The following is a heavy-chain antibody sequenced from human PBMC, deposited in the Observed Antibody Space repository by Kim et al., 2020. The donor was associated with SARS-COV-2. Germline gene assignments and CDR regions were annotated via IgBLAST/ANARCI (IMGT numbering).Heavy chain of an antibody. D-gene: IGHD2-8*02. J-gene: IGHJ6*02. CDR3: ATDQGGCTGGVCYTARGYYDGMDI. Sequence: ASVKVSCKVSGYTLTELSMHWVRQAPGKGLEWMGGFDPEDGETIYAQKFQGRVTMTEDTSTDTAYMELSSLRSEDTAVYYCATDQGGCTGGVCYTARGYYDGMDIWGPGTTVTVSS. V-gene: IGHV1-24*01. CDR2: FDPEDGET. CDR1: GYTLTELS.